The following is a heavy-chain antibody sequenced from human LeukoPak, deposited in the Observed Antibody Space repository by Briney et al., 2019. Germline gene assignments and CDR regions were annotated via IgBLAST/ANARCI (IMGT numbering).Heavy chain of an antibody. V-gene: IGHV4-34*01. CDR2: INHSGST. J-gene: IGHJ4*02. CDR3: ARGSALGEVVASFDY. D-gene: IGHD5-12*01. CDR1: GGSFSGYY. Sequence: SETLSLTCAVYGGSFSGYYWSWIRQPPGKGLEWIGEINHSGSTNYNPSLKSRVTISVDTSKNQFSLKLSSVTAADTAVYYCARGSALGEVVASFDYWGQGTLVTVSS.